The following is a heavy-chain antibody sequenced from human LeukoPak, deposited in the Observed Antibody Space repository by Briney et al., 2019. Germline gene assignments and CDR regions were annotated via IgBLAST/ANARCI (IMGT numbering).Heavy chain of an antibody. V-gene: IGHV4-39*01. CDR3: AGGRTSGGRTFDY. Sequence: SETLSLTCTVSGASISGSDYYWGWIRQPPGKGLEWIGTIYYTGSTFYNPSLKSRVAISVDTSKNQLSLRLNSVTAADTAVYYCAGGRTSGGRTFDYWGQGTLVTVSS. CDR1: GASISGSDYY. CDR2: IYYTGST. D-gene: IGHD3-16*01. J-gene: IGHJ4*02.